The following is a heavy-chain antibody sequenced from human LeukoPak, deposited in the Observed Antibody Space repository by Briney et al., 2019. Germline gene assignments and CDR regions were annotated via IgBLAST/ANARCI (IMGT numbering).Heavy chain of an antibody. V-gene: IGHV4-59*01. CDR3: ARAYCSGGSCYSSYFDH. Sequence: SETLSLTCTVSGGSISSYYWSWIRQPPGKGLEWIGYIYYSGSTNYNPSLKSRVTISVDTSKNQFSLKLSSVTAADTAVYYCARAYCSGGSCYSSYFDHWGQGTLVTVSS. J-gene: IGHJ4*02. CDR2: IYYSGST. CDR1: GGSISSYY. D-gene: IGHD2-15*01.